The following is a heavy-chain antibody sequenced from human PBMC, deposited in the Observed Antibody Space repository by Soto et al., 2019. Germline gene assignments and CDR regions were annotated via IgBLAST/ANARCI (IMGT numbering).Heavy chain of an antibody. V-gene: IGHV3-48*03. CDR1: GFTFSSSE. CDR2: ISSSGNTI. J-gene: IGHJ4*02. Sequence: GGSLRLSCATSGFTFSSSEMNWVRQAPGEGLEWVSYISSSGNTIYYADSVKGRFTISRDNAKNSVFLQMNGLRPEDTAIYYCARNSDGSGWYFDYWGQGALVTVSS. D-gene: IGHD6-19*01. CDR3: ARNSDGSGWYFDY.